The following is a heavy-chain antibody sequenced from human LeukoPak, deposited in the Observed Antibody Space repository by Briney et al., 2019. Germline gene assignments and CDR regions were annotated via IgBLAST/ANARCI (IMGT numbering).Heavy chain of an antibody. J-gene: IGHJ3*02. CDR2: INPNSGGT. CDR3: ASVVRIQLWVEGAFDI. Sequence: GASVKVSCKASGYTFTGYYMHWVRQAPGQGLEWMGWINPNSGGTNYAQKFQGRVTMTRDTSISTAYMELSRLRSDDTAVYYCASVVRIQLWVEGAFDIWGQGTMVTVSS. D-gene: IGHD5-18*01. V-gene: IGHV1-2*02. CDR1: GYTFTGYY.